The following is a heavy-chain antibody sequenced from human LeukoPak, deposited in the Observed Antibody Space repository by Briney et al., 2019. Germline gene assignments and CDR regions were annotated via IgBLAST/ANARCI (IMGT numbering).Heavy chain of an antibody. Sequence: GGSLRLSCAASGLTFSSYWMHWVRQVPGEGLVWVSRINSDGSSTTYADSVKGRFTISRDNAKNTLYLQMNSLTAGDTAVYYCARVGGQGIVVGGYHMDVWGKGTTVTVSS. CDR2: INSDGSST. CDR3: ARVGGQGIVVGGYHMDV. CDR1: GLTFSSYW. J-gene: IGHJ6*03. D-gene: IGHD2-2*01. V-gene: IGHV3-74*01.